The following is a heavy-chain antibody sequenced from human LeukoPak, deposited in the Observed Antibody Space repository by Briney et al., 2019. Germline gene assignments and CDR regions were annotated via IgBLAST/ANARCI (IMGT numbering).Heavy chain of an antibody. D-gene: IGHD6-13*01. CDR3: ARDSSSYFDY. CDR1: GYTFTSYG. V-gene: IGHV1-18*01. CDR2: ISAYNGNT. J-gene: IGHJ4*02. Sequence: ASVKVSCKASGYTFTSYGISWVRQAPGQGLEWMGWISAYNGNTNYAQKFQGRVTMTRDMSTSTVYMELSSLRSEDTAVYYCARDSSSYFDYWGQGSLVTVSS.